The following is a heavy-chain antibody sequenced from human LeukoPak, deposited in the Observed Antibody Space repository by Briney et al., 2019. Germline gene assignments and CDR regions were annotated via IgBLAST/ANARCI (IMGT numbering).Heavy chain of an antibody. CDR3: ARGRRPLIAAAGTGWFDP. D-gene: IGHD6-13*01. J-gene: IGHJ5*02. V-gene: IGHV4-4*07. CDR2: IYTSGST. Sequence: PSETLSLTCTVSGGSISSYYWSWIRQPAGKGLEWIGRIYTSGSTNYNPSLKSRVTISVDTSKNQFSLKLSSVTAADTAVYYCARGRRPLIAAAGTGWFDPWGQGTLVTVSS. CDR1: GGSISSYY.